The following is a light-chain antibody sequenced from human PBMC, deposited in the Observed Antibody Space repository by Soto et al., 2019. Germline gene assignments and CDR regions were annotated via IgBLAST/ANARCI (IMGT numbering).Light chain of an antibody. CDR1: QSVSSY. J-gene: IGKJ2*01. CDR3: QKPSNLPYT. V-gene: IGKV3-11*01. Sequence: EIVLTQSPATLSLSPGERATLSCRASQSVSSYLAWYQQNPGQAPRLLIYDASNRATGIPARFSGSGSGTDFTLTISSLEPDYFAVYYCQKPSNLPYT. CDR2: DAS.